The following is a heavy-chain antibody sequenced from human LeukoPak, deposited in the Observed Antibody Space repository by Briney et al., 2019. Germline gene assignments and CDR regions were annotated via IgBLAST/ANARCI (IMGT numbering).Heavy chain of an antibody. CDR2: ISSSSSYI. Sequence: GGSLKLSCAASGFTFSSYSMNWVRQAPGKGLEWVSSISSSSSYIYYADSVKGRFTISRDNAKNSLYLQMNSLRAEDTAVYYCASCSGGSCYSVGDYWGQGTLVTVSS. CDR1: GFTFSSYS. J-gene: IGHJ4*02. V-gene: IGHV3-21*01. D-gene: IGHD2-15*01. CDR3: ASCSGGSCYSVGDY.